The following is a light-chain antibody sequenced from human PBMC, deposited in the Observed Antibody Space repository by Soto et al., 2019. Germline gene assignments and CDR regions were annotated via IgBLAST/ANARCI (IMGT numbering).Light chain of an antibody. V-gene: IGKV4-1*01. J-gene: IGKJ4*01. Sequence: DIVMTQSPDSLAVSLGERATINCKSSESVLYRSNNKNYLGWYQQQPGQPPKLLIYWASTRECGVPDRFSGSGSGAYFTLTISSLQAEDVAVYYCQQYYSTPLSFGGGTKVEIK. CDR2: WAS. CDR1: ESVLYRSNNKNY. CDR3: QQYYSTPLS.